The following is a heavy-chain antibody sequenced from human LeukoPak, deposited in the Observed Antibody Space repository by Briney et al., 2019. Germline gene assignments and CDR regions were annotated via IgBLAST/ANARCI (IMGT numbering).Heavy chain of an antibody. CDR3: ARSPYSSTWYDLYYFDY. CDR1: TXSXYC. CDR2: IKQDGSGK. V-gene: IGHV3-7*01. Sequence: TXSXYCXTWVRQAPXKGLEWVANIKQDGSGKYYVDSVKGRFTISRDNAKNSLYLQMNSLRAEDTAVYYCARSPYSSTWYDLYYFDYWGQGTLVTVSS. D-gene: IGHD6-13*01. J-gene: IGHJ4*02.